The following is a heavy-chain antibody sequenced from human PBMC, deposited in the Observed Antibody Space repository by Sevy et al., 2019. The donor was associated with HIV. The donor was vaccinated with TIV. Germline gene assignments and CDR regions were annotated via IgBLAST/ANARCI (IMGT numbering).Heavy chain of an antibody. CDR1: GFTFSYYN. J-gene: IGHJ4*02. CDR2: ISSGSSYV. D-gene: IGHD3-22*01. CDR3: ASPLHYYDSPSAY. Sequence: GGSLRLSCAASGFTFSYYNMNWVRQAPGKGLELVSSISSGSSYVYHADSVKGRFTISRDNAKNSLYLQMNSLRTEDTAVYYCASPLHYYDSPSAYWGQGTQVTVSS. V-gene: IGHV3-21*01.